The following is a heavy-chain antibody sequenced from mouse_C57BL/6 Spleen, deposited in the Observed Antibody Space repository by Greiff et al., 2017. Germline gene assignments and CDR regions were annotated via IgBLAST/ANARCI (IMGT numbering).Heavy chain of an antibody. CDR1: GFSFTTYP. V-gene: IGHV10-1*01. D-gene: IGHD2-5*01. J-gene: IGHJ4*01. CDR3: VREAYYSNPYAMDY. Sequence: EVQGVESGAGLVQPKASLKLSCAASGFSFTTYPMNWFRQAPGKGLEWVARIRSKSNNYATYYADSVKDRFTISRDNSESMLYMQMNNLKTEDTAMYYCVREAYYSNPYAMDYWGQGTSVTVSS. CDR2: IRSKSNNYAT.